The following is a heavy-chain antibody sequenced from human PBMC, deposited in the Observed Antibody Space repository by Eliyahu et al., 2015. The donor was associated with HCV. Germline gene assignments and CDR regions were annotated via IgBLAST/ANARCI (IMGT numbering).Heavy chain of an antibody. CDR3: ARRGGYCSSTSCYAGKKDYYYYYGMDV. Sequence: XXWMGIIYPGDSDTRYSPSFQGQVTISADKSISTAYLQWSSLKASDTAMYYCARRGGYCSSTSCYAGKKDYYYYYGMDVWGQGTTVTVSS. CDR2: IYPGDSDT. J-gene: IGHJ6*02. V-gene: IGHV5-51*01. D-gene: IGHD2-2*01.